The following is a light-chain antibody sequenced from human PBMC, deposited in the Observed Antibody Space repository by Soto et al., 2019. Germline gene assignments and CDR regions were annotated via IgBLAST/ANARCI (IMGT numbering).Light chain of an antibody. CDR3: QTWGTGIQV. CDR1: SGHSSYA. Sequence: QLVLTQSPSASASLGASVKLTCTLSSGHSSYAMACHQQQPEKGPRYLMKLNSDGRHSKGDGIPDRFSGSSSGAERYLTISSLQSEDEADYYCQTWGTGIQVFGTGTKLTVL. J-gene: IGLJ1*01. V-gene: IGLV4-69*01. CDR2: LNSDGRH.